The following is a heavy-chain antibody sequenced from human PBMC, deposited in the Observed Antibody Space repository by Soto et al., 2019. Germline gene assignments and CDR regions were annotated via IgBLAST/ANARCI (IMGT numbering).Heavy chain of an antibody. D-gene: IGHD4-4*01. J-gene: IGHJ4*02. CDR2: IYYSGST. Sequence: SSETLSLTCTVSGGSISSYYWSWIRQPPGKGLEWIGYIYYSGSTNYDPSLKSRVTISVDTSKNQFSLKLSSVTAADTAVYYCARRGDGYSYFDYWGQGTLVTVSS. CDR3: ARRGDGYSYFDY. V-gene: IGHV4-59*01. CDR1: GGSISSYY.